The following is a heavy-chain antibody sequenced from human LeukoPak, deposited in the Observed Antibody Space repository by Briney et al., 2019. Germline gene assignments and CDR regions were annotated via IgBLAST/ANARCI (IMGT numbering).Heavy chain of an antibody. CDR3: ATYAYGGDYGSYYFDY. CDR1: GGSITSSHW. V-gene: IGHV4-4*02. CDR2: IYHGGTT. Sequence: SETLSLTCAVSGGSITSSHWWSWARQPPGKGLEWIGEIYHGGTTNYNPSLESRVIMSVDKSKNQFSLNLSSVTAADTAVYYCATYAYGGDYGSYYFDYWGQGTLVTDSS. D-gene: IGHD4-17*01. J-gene: IGHJ4*02.